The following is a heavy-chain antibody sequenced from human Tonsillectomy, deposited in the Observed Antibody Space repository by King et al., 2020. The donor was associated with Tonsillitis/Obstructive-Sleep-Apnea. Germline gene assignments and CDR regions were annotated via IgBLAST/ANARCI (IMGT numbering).Heavy chain of an antibody. Sequence: QLVQSGAEVKKPGESLKISCKGSGYSFTSYWIAWVRQMPGKGLEWMGIIYPGDSDTRYLPSFQGQVTTSADKSISPAFLQWRSLKASDTAMYYCARGTGIAVAGTGFDYWGQGTLVTVSS. V-gene: IGHV5-51*01. J-gene: IGHJ4*02. D-gene: IGHD6-19*01. CDR2: IYPGDSDT. CDR3: ARGTGIAVAGTGFDY. CDR1: GYSFTSYW.